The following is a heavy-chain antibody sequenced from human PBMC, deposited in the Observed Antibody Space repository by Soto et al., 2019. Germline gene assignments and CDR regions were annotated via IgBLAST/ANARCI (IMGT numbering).Heavy chain of an antibody. J-gene: IGHJ4*02. CDR2: ISYSGST. CDR1: GGSMNGYQ. CDR3: ARAGNKSTRPMDEY. Sequence: SETLSLTCSVSGGSMNGYQWSWIRQPPGKGLEWIGYISYSGSTTYNPSLNSRVTISIDTSKSQFSLKLTSVTAADTAIYYRARAGNKSTRPMDEYWGLGTLVTVSS. V-gene: IGHV4-59*01. D-gene: IGHD3-10*01.